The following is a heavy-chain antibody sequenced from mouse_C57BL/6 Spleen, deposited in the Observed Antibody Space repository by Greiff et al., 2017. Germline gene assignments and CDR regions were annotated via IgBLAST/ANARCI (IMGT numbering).Heavy chain of an antibody. CDR3: ARGGYSNRYFDY. J-gene: IGHJ2*01. Sequence: QVQLQQPGAELVRPGSSVKLSCKASGYTFTSYWMHWVKQRPIQGLEWIGNIDPSDSETNYNQKFKDKATLTVDKSSSTAYMQLSSLTSEDSAVYYCARGGYSNRYFDYWGQGTTLTVSS. V-gene: IGHV1-52*01. CDR2: IDPSDSET. CDR1: GYTFTSYW. D-gene: IGHD2-5*01.